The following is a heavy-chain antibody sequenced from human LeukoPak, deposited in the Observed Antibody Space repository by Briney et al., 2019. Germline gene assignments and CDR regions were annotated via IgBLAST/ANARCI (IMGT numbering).Heavy chain of an antibody. CDR2: IPSTSSYT. J-gene: IGHJ4*01. CDR3: ARAANTAAGTPTLAIDY. CDR1: GFTFSDYY. V-gene: IGHV3-11*05. Sequence: PGGSLRLSCVASGFTFSDYYMSWIRHAPGKGLEWFSYIPSTSSYTTYADSVKGRFTISRDNAKNSLYLQMNSLRAEDTAVYYCARAANTAAGTPTLAIDYWGQGTLVTVSS. D-gene: IGHD6-13*01.